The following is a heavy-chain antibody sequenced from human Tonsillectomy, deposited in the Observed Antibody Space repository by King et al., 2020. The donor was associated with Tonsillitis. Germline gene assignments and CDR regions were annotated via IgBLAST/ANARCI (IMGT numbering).Heavy chain of an antibody. CDR2: ISSNGGGT. V-gene: IGHV3-64D*06. Sequence: VQLVESGGDLVQPGGSLRLSCSASGFTFNTYAMHWVRQAPGKGLEYVSAISSNGGGTYYADSVKGRFTISRDNSKNTLYLQMSSLRAEDTAVYYCVKAGGPGITIFYLLTYWGQGTLVPVSS. J-gene: IGHJ4*02. D-gene: IGHD3-9*01. CDR1: GFTFNTYA. CDR3: VKAGGPGITIFYLLTY.